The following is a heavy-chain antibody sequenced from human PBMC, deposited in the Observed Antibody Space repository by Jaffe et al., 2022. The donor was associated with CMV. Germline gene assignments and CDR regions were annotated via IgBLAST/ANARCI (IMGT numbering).Heavy chain of an antibody. D-gene: IGHD6-13*01. CDR3: ATRSRLRGSSWYAVDAFDI. CDR1: GYSFTSYW. CDR2: IDPSDSYT. Sequence: EVQLVQSGAEVKKPGESLRISCKGSGYSFTSYWISWVRQMPGKGLEWMGRIDPSDSYTNYSPSFQGHVTISADKSISTAYLQWSSLKASDTAMYYCATRSRLRGSSWYAVDAFDIWGQGTMVTVSS. J-gene: IGHJ3*02. V-gene: IGHV5-10-1*03.